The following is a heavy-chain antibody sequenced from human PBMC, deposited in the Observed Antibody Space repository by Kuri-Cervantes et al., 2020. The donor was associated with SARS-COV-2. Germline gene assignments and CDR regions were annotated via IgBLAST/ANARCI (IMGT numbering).Heavy chain of an antibody. Sequence: SETLSLTCAVYGGSFSGYYWSWIRQPPGKGLEWIGEINHSGSTNYNPSLKSRVTISVDTSKNQFSLKLSSATAADTAVYYCARAPYLDFGAGSYYARGYYYYGMDVWGQGTTVTVSS. CDR2: INHSGST. D-gene: IGHD3-10*01. CDR3: ARAPYLDFGAGSYYARGYYYYGMDV. CDR1: GGSFSGYY. J-gene: IGHJ6*02. V-gene: IGHV4-34*01.